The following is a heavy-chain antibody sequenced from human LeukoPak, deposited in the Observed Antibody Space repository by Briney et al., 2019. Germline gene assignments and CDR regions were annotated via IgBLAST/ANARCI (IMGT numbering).Heavy chain of an antibody. J-gene: IGHJ4*02. CDR3: ARRPRNSGSYDGPSGLDY. Sequence: PSESLSLTCTVSGGSITTDYYHWTWIRQHPGRGPEWIGHIYYTGSTFYTPSLKSRVTISVDTAKTQLSLRLTSVTAADTAVYYCARRPRNSGSYDGPSGLDYWGQGTLVTVSS. V-gene: IGHV4-31*03. CDR1: GGSITTDYYH. CDR2: IYYTGST. D-gene: IGHD1-26*01.